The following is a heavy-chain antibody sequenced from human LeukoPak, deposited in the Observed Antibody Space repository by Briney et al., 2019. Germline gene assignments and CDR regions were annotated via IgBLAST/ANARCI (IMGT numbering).Heavy chain of an antibody. CDR1: GFTFSNFG. CDR3: AKGPKEWELPDY. V-gene: IGHV3-30*02. D-gene: IGHD1-26*01. CDR2: IRFDGSNK. Sequence: PGGSLRLSCAASGFTFSNFGMHWVRQAPGKGLEWVAFIRFDGSNKYYRDSVKGRFTISRDNSKNTLYLQLDYLRTEDTAVYYCAKGPKEWELPDYWGQGTLVTVSS. J-gene: IGHJ4*02.